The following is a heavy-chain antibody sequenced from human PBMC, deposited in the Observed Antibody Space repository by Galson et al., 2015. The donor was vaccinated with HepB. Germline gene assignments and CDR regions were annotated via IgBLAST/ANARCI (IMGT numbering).Heavy chain of an antibody. J-gene: IGHJ3*02. Sequence: SLRLSCAASGFTVSSNYMSWVRQAPGKGLEWVSVIYSGGSTYYADSVKGRFTISRHNSKNTLYLQMNSLRAEDTAVYYCARSGSYYVGDAFDIWGQGTMVTVSS. CDR1: GFTVSSNY. V-gene: IGHV3-53*04. D-gene: IGHD1-26*01. CDR2: IYSGGST. CDR3: ARSGSYYVGDAFDI.